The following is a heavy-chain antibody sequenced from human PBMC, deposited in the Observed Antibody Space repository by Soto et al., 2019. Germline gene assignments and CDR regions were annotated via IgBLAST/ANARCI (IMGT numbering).Heavy chain of an antibody. CDR1: GYTFTGYY. V-gene: IGHV1-2*02. D-gene: IGHD3-22*01. Sequence: GASVKVSCKASGYTFTGYYMHWVRQAPGQGLEWMGWINPNSGGTNYAQKFQGRVTVTRDTSISTAYMELSRLRSDDTAVYYCARDYYDSSGPRGYWFDPWGKGTLVTVSS. CDR2: INPNSGGT. J-gene: IGHJ5*02. CDR3: ARDYYDSSGPRGYWFDP.